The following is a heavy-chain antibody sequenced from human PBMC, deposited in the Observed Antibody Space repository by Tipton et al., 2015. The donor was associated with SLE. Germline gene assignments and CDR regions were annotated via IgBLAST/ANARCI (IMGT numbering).Heavy chain of an antibody. CDR3: ARRGYKSWYFDL. CDR1: GGSITSTSYY. J-gene: IGHJ2*01. Sequence: LRLSCTVSGGSITSTSYYWGWIRQPPGKGLEWIGTTYYTGNTFYNPSLKSRVTISVDTSKNQFSLKLTSVTAADTAVYYCARRGYKSWYFDLWGRGALVTVSS. CDR2: TYYTGNT. V-gene: IGHV4-39*07. D-gene: IGHD5-24*01.